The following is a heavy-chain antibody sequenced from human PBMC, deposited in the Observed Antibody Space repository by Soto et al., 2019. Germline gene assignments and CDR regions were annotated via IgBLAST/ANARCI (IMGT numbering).Heavy chain of an antibody. CDR2: MNPNSGNT. CDR1: GYGFTGYD. J-gene: IGHJ3*02. V-gene: IGHV1-8*01. Sequence: GASGKGSWKAAGYGFTGYDINWVRQATGQGLEWMGWMNPNSGNTGYAQKFQGRVTMTRNTSISTAYMELSSLRSEDTAVYYCARHVEDIVVVEAFDIWGQGTMVTVPS. D-gene: IGHD2-15*01. CDR3: ARHVEDIVVVEAFDI.